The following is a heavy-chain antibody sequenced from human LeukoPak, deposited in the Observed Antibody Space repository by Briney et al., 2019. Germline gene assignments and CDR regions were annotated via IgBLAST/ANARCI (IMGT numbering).Heavy chain of an antibody. CDR2: ISGSGGST. CDR3: ARTAYDY. Sequence: PGGSLRLSCAASGFTFSNYAMNWVRQAPGKGLKWVSHISGSGGSTYYADSVKGRFTISRDNSKNSLYLQMNSLRAEDTAVYYCARTAYDYWGQGTLVTVSS. V-gene: IGHV3-23*01. D-gene: IGHD2-21*02. J-gene: IGHJ4*02. CDR1: GFTFSNYA.